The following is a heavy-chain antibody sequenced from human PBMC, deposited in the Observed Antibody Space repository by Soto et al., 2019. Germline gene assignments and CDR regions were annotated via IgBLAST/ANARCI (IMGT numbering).Heavy chain of an antibody. D-gene: IGHD2-15*01. Sequence: QVQLQESGPGLVKPSGTLSLTCAVSGGSISSSNWWSWVRQPPGKGLEWIGEIDHSGRTNYNPSLKLRSTISVDKSKNQFPLKLSSVPAADTAVYYCADLGGVVAATGNYWGKGTLVTVSS. CDR2: IDHSGRT. CDR1: GGSISSSNW. V-gene: IGHV4-4*02. CDR3: ADLGGVVAATGNY. J-gene: IGHJ4*02.